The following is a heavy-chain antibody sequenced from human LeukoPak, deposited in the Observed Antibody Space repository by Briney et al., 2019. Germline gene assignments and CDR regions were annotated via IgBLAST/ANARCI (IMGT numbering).Heavy chain of an antibody. CDR1: GFTFRTYG. J-gene: IGHJ6*03. Sequence: TGGSLRLSCAASGFTFRTYGMHWVRQAPGKGLDWVAFIEKDGSNKYCAESVKGRFTVSRDNSKNRLYLQMNSLRPEETALYYCARGGEYSSSWYGYYYYYMDVWGKGTTVTISS. D-gene: IGHD6-13*01. CDR2: IEKDGSNK. V-gene: IGHV3-30*02. CDR3: ARGGEYSSSWYGYYYYYMDV.